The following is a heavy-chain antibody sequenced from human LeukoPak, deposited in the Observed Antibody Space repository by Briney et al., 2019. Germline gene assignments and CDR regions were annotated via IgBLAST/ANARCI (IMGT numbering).Heavy chain of an antibody. D-gene: IGHD3-10*01. CDR1: GYTFTSYD. J-gene: IGHJ4*02. CDR2: IIPIFGTA. CDR3: ARFPMVRGVKAFDY. V-gene: IGHV1-69*13. Sequence: SVKVSCKASGYTFTSYDINWVRQAPGQGLEWMGGIIPIFGTANYAQKFQGRVTITADESTSTAYMELSSLRSEDTAVYYCARFPMVRGVKAFDYWGQGTLVTVSS.